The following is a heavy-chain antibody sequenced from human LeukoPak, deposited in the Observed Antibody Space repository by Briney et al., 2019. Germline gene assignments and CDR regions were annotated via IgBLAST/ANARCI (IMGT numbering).Heavy chain of an antibody. CDR2: VSHTGAT. D-gene: IGHD1-26*01. V-gene: IGHV4-59*01. CDR1: GGSINGYF. J-gene: IGHJ4*03. Sequence: NPSETLSLTCSVSGGSINGYFWNWVRQTPEKGLEWIGYVSHTGATTSNPALKSRVSITIDTSKSQNSLSMTSVTAADSALYYCARDRRGSYYTFDLWGPGTIVSVSA. CDR3: ARDRRGSYYTFDL.